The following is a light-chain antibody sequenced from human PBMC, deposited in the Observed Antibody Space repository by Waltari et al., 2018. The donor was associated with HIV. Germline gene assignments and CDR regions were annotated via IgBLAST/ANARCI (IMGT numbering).Light chain of an antibody. Sequence: QSVLTQPPSVSAAPGQKVTISCSGSRSTIGNNYVTWYQQLPETAPKLLIYDNNQRPSGIPDRVSGSKSGASAPLGITGLQTGDEADYYCGTWDSSLSVVVFGTGTKVTVL. V-gene: IGLV1-51*01. CDR2: DNN. J-gene: IGLJ1*01. CDR3: GTWDSSLSVVV. CDR1: RSTIGNNY.